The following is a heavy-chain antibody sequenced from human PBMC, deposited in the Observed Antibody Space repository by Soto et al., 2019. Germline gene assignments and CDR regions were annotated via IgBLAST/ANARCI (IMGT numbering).Heavy chain of an antibody. CDR3: TRAGRGAVVVGDLGYFYYGMDV. D-gene: IGHD2-15*01. V-gene: IGHV3-48*02. CDR1: GFTFSSYS. CDR2: ISSSSTGM. J-gene: IGHJ6*02. Sequence: GGSLRLSCAASGFTFSSYSMKWVRQAPGKGLEWVSHISSSSTGMYYADSVKGRFIVSRDNAKNSLYLQMNNLRDEDTAVYYCTRAGRGAVVVGDLGYFYYGMDVWGQGTTVTVSS.